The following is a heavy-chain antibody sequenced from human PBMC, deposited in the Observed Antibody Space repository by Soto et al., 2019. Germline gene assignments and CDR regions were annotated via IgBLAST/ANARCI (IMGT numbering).Heavy chain of an antibody. J-gene: IGHJ4*02. CDR1: GFTFSSYE. CDR3: ARDGTSVAPEDFDY. D-gene: IGHD6-19*01. V-gene: IGHV3-48*03. Sequence: GGSLRLSCAASGFTFSSYEMNWVRQAPGKGLEWVSYISSSGSTIYYADSVKGRFTISRDNAKNSLYLQMNSLRAEDTAVYYCARDGTSVAPEDFDYWGQGTLVTVSS. CDR2: ISSSGSTI.